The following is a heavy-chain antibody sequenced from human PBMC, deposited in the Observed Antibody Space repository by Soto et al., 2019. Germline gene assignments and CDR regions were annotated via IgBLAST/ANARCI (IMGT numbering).Heavy chain of an antibody. CDR2: ISYDGSNK. CDR3: AKDRARSYYGMDV. V-gene: IGHV3-30*18. J-gene: IGHJ6*02. Sequence: PGGSLRLSCAASGFTFSSYGMHWVRQAPGKGLEWVAVISYDGSNKYYADSVKGRFTISRDNSKNTLCLQMNSLRAEDTAVYYCAKDRARSYYGMDVWGQGTTVTVSX. CDR1: GFTFSSYG.